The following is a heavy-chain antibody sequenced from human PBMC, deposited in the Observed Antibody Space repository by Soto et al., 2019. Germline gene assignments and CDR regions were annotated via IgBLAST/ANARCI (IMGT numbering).Heavy chain of an antibody. CDR3: ARDVLNVLTGWDDAFDI. CDR2: ISAYNGNT. J-gene: IGHJ3*02. D-gene: IGHD3-9*01. Sequence: ASVKVSCKASGYTFTSYGISWVRQAPGQGLEWMGWISAYNGNTNYAQKLQGRVTMTTDTSTSTAYMELRSLRSDDTAVYYCARDVLNVLTGWDDAFDIWGQGTMVTVSS. V-gene: IGHV1-18*01. CDR1: GYTFTSYG.